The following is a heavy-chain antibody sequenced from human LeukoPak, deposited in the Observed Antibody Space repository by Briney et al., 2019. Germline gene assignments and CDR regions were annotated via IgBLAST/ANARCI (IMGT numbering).Heavy chain of an antibody. Sequence: PGGSLRLSCAASGFTFSSYSMSWVRQAPGKGLEWVSAVSGSGGSTYYADSVKGRFTISRDNSKNTLYLQMNSLRAEDTAVFYCAKGPLTEVAGTTWDYWGQGTLVTVSS. D-gene: IGHD6-19*01. CDR3: AKGPLTEVAGTTWDY. CDR1: GFTFSSYS. J-gene: IGHJ4*02. V-gene: IGHV3-23*01. CDR2: VSGSGGST.